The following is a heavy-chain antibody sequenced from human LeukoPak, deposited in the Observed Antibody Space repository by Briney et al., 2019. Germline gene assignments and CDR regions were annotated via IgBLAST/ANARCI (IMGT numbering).Heavy chain of an antibody. J-gene: IGHJ4*02. CDR3: ARGVEPLAANTLAY. CDR2: LYSDGNT. CDR1: GFTVITND. V-gene: IGHV3-53*01. D-gene: IGHD1-14*01. Sequence: GGSLRLSCAASGFTVITNDMTWVRQAPGKGLEWVSVLYSDGNTKYADSVQGRFTISRDNSKNTLYLEINSLSPDDAAVYYCARGVEPLAANTLAYWGQGTLVTVSS.